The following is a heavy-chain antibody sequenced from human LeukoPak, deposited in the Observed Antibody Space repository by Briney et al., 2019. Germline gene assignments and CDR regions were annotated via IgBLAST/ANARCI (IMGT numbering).Heavy chain of an antibody. CDR1: GGSFSGYY. V-gene: IGHV4-34*01. D-gene: IGHD6-13*01. CDR2: INHSGST. CDR3: AREKAAGTGGVDY. J-gene: IGHJ4*02. Sequence: SETLSLTCAVYGGSFSGYYWSWIRQPPGKGLEWIGEINHSGSTNYNPSLKSRVTISVDTSKNQFSLKLSSVTAADTAVYYCAREKAAGTGGVDYWGQGTLVTVSS.